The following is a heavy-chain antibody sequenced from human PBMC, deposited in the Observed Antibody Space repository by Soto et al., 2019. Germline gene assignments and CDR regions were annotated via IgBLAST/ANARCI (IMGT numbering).Heavy chain of an antibody. V-gene: IGHV1-69*01. J-gene: IGHJ1*01. CDR3: ARGWGSDSTTYYYAY. CDR2: ITPIFGKP. CDR1: GGTFSSST. D-gene: IGHD3-22*01. Sequence: QVQLVQSGAEVRRPGSSVRVSCKASGGTFSSSTISWVRQAPGQGLEWVGGITPIFGKPNYAQRFQGRVTISADESTTTAYMQLSSLRSEDTALYFGARGWGSDSTTYYYAYWGQGTSVTVSS.